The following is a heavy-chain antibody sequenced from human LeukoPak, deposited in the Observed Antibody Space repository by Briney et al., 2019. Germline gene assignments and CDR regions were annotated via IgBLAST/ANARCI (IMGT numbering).Heavy chain of an antibody. CDR3: SSTKYGGYSDY. J-gene: IGHJ4*02. D-gene: IGHD4-23*01. Sequence: GGSLRLSCAASGFTFSTYWMHWVRQAPGRGLVWVSRINSDGSSTSYADSVKGRFSISRDNAKNTLYLQMYSLRAEDTAVYYCSSTKYGGYSDYRGQGTLVTVSS. CDR2: INSDGSST. V-gene: IGHV3-74*01. CDR1: GFTFSTYW.